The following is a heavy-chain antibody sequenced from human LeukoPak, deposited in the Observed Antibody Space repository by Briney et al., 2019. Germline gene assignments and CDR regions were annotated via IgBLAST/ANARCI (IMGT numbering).Heavy chain of an antibody. CDR1: GFTFSSNW. J-gene: IGHJ4*02. D-gene: IGHD1-26*01. Sequence: GGSLKLSCAASGFTFSSNWMHWVRQAPGKGLVWVSRINEDGSTTNYADSVKGRSTIFRDNAKNTLYLQMNSLRAEDTAVYYCVRDLGGRSGHWGQGTLVTVSS. CDR3: VRDLGGRSGH. V-gene: IGHV3-74*01. CDR2: INEDGSTT.